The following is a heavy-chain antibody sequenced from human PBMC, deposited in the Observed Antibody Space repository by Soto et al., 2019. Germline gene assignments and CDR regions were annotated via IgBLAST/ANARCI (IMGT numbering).Heavy chain of an antibody. V-gene: IGHV4-4*07. CDR1: GVSLTSYT. D-gene: IGHD2-21*02. CDR3: ARDGMTTGDT. J-gene: IGHJ4*02. Sequence: ETLSLTCSVSGVSLTSYTWSWVRQPANKGLEWIGRVFSSVSATYNPSLKSRVSISMDTAENRISLKLDSVTAADAGVYFCARDGMTTGDTWGPGTLVTVSS. CDR2: VFSSVSA.